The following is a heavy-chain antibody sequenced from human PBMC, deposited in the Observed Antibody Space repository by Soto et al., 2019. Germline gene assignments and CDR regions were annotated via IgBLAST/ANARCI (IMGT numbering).Heavy chain of an antibody. V-gene: IGHV1-46*01. CDR3: ARGYDILTGYYTDYYYGMDV. J-gene: IGHJ6*02. CDR2: INPSGGST. D-gene: IGHD3-9*01. CDR1: GYTFTSYY. Sequence: ASVKVSCKASGYTFTSYYMHWVRQAPGQGLEWMGKINPSGGSTSYAQKFQGRVTMTRDTSTSTVYMELSSLRSEDTAVYYCARGYDILTGYYTDYYYGMDVWGQGTTVTVSS.